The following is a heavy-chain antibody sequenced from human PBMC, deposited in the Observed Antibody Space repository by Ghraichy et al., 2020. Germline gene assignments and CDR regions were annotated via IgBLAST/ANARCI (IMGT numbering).Heavy chain of an antibody. V-gene: IGHV3-30*18. CDR1: GFTFSSYG. J-gene: IGHJ4*02. Sequence: GGSLRLSCAASGFTFSSYGMHWVRQAPGKGLEWVAVISYDGSNKYYADSVKGRFTISRDNSKNTLYLQMNSLRAEDTAVYYCAKATAHDYWGQGTLVTVSS. CDR3: AKATAHDY. CDR2: ISYDGSNK.